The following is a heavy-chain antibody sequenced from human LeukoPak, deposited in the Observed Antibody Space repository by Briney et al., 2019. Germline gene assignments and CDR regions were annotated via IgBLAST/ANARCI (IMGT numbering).Heavy chain of an antibody. CDR3: AGGFGDRTDY. Sequence: MSGGSLRLSCAASGFTFSTYSMNWVRQAPGKGLEWVSSISSSSSYIYYADSVKGRFTISRDNTKNSLYLQMNSLRAEDTAVYYCAGGFGDRTDYWGQGTLVTVSS. D-gene: IGHD3-10*01. CDR1: GFTFSTYS. J-gene: IGHJ4*02. CDR2: ISSSSSYI. V-gene: IGHV3-21*01.